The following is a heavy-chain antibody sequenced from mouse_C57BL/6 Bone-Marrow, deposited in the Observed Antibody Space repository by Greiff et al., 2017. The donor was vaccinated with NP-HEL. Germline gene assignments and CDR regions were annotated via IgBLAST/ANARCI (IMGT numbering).Heavy chain of an antibody. CDR3: TTPSTMTTVVEGGYFDD. V-gene: IGHV14-4*01. CDR1: GFNIKDDY. D-gene: IGHD1-1*01. Sequence: EVQLPASGAELVRPGASVKLSCTASGFNIKDDYMPWVKQRPEQGLEWIGWIDPENGDTEYASKFQGKATRTADPSSNTAYLQLSSLTSEDTAVYYCTTPSTMTTVVEGGYFDDWGQGTTLTVAS. J-gene: IGHJ2*01. CDR2: IDPENGDT.